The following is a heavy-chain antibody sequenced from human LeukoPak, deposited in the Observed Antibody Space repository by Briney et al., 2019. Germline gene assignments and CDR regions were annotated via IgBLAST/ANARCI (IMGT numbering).Heavy chain of an antibody. D-gene: IGHD2-2*01. V-gene: IGHV3-15*01. CDR1: GFTFSNAW. CDR2: IKSKTDGGTT. J-gene: IGHJ6*02. Sequence: PGGSLRLSCAASGFTFSNAWMSWVRQAPGKGLEWVCRIKSKTDGGTTDYAAPVKGRFTISRDDSKNTLYLQMNSLKTEDTAVYYCTTDSDGSTSLKYGMDVWGQGTTFTVSS. CDR3: TTDSDGSTSLKYGMDV.